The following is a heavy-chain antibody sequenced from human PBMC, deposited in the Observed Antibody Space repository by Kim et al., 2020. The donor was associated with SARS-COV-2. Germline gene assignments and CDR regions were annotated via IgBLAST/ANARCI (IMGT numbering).Heavy chain of an antibody. D-gene: IGHD6-13*01. V-gene: IGHV3-23*01. CDR2: IATRATNT. CDR3: AKSASPSVWYPYY. Sequence: GGSLRLSCAASGFPFSSSVMTWVRRAPGKGLEWVSTIATRATNTFYSDSVKGRFTISRDNSKSTLYLQMNSLRAEDTAFYYCAKSASPSVWYPYYWGQGSLVAVSS. CDR1: GFPFSSSV. J-gene: IGHJ4*02.